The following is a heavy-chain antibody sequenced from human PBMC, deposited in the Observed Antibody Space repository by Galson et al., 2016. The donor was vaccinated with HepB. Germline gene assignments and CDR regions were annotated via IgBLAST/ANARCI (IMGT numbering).Heavy chain of an antibody. CDR2: ISYDGTNT. J-gene: IGHJ4*02. CDR1: GFTFNTYG. V-gene: IGHV3-30*03. D-gene: IGHD1-14*01. Sequence: SLRLSCAASGFTFNTYGMHWVRQAPGKGLEWVALISYDGTNTNYAGSVKGRFTISRDNSKKTMYLQLSSLRSEDTAVYYCASTPWNHQNPYFDYWGQGALVTVSS. CDR3: ASTPWNHQNPYFDY.